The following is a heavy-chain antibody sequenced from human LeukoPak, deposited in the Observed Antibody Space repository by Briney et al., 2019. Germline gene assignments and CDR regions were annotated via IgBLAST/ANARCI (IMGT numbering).Heavy chain of an antibody. CDR2: ISSSGSTI. D-gene: IGHD6-6*01. V-gene: IGHV3-11*01. CDR3: ARPEYSSSSYYYYYYMDV. J-gene: IGHJ6*03. CDR1: GFRFTDYS. Sequence: GGSLRLSCAASGFRFTDYSMSWVRQAPGKGLEWVSYISSSGSTIYYADSVKGRFTISRDNAKNSLYLQMNSLRAEDTAVYYCARPEYSSSSYYYYYYMDVWGKGTTVTVSS.